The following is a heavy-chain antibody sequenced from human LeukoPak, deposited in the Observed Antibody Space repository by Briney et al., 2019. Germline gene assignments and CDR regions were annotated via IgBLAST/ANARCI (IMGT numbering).Heavy chain of an antibody. Sequence: ASVKVFCKASGGTFSSYAISWVRQAPGQGLEWMGGIIPIFGTANYAQKFQGRVTITADESTSTAYMELSSLRSEDTAVYYCASLGYYGSGSYLDYWGQGTLVTVSS. V-gene: IGHV1-69*13. J-gene: IGHJ4*02. CDR3: ASLGYYGSGSYLDY. CDR2: IIPIFGTA. CDR1: GGTFSSYA. D-gene: IGHD3-10*01.